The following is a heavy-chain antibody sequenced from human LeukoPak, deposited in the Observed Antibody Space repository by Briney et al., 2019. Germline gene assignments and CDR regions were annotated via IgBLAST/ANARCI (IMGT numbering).Heavy chain of an antibody. V-gene: IGHV3-30-3*01. J-gene: IGHJ4*02. D-gene: IGHD3-3*01. CDR3: AGSWSGYCDY. CDR2: ISYDGSNK. Sequence: PGGSLRLSCAASGFTFSSYAMHWVRQAPGKGLEWVAVISYDGSNKYYADSVKGRFTISRDNSKNTLYLQMNSLRADDTAVYYCAGSWSGYCDYWGQGALVTVSS. CDR1: GFTFSSYA.